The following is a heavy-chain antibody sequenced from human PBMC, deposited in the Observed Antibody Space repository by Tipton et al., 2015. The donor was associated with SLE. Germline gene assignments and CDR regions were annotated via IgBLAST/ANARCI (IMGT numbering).Heavy chain of an antibody. CDR2: IIPIFGTA. D-gene: IGHD3-22*01. CDR3: ARFSFSGYGFDI. J-gene: IGHJ3*02. V-gene: IGHV1-69*15. CDR1: GGTFSSYA. Sequence: QSGAEVKKPGSSVKVSCKASGGTFSSYAISWVRQAPGQGLEWMGRIIPIFGTANYAQKFQDRVTITADESTSTAYMELSSLRYDDMAVYYCARFSFSGYGFDIWGQGTMVTVSS.